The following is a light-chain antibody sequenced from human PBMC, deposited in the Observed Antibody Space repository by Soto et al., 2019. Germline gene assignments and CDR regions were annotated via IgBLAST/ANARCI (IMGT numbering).Light chain of an antibody. CDR3: QQYNSHSWT. V-gene: IGKV1-5*03. Sequence: DIQMTQSPSTLSASVGDSGTITCRARQSISNWLAWYQQKPGKAPKFLIYKASNLESGVPSRFSGSGSGTEFTLTISSLQPDDFATYYCQQYNSHSWTFGQGTKVEIK. J-gene: IGKJ1*01. CDR2: KAS. CDR1: QSISNW.